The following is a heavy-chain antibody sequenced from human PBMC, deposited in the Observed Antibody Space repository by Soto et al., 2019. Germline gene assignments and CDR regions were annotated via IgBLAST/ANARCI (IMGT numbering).Heavy chain of an antibody. V-gene: IGHV1-3*01. CDR2: INAGNGNT. CDR3: ARGARWFGELNWFDP. Sequence: VASVKVSCTASGYSFTSYAIHWVRQAPGQRLEWMGWINAGNGNTKFSQKFQGRVTITRDTSASTAYMELSSLRSEDTAVYYCARGARWFGELNWFDPWGQGTLVTVS. D-gene: IGHD3-10*01. CDR1: GYSFTSYA. J-gene: IGHJ5*02.